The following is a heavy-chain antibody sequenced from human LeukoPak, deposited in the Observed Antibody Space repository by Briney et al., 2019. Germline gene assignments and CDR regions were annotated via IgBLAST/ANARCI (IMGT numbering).Heavy chain of an antibody. V-gene: IGHV4-34*01. CDR2: INRSGST. J-gene: IGHJ4*02. CDR3: ARGGGQWLRGYSFDS. D-gene: IGHD6-19*01. CDR1: GGSFSGYY. Sequence: SETLSLTCAVYGGSFSGYYWSWIRQPPGKGLEWIGEINRSGSTNYNPSLKSRVTISVDTSKNQFSLKLNSVTAADTAVYYCARGGGQWLRGYSFDSWGQGTLSLSPQ.